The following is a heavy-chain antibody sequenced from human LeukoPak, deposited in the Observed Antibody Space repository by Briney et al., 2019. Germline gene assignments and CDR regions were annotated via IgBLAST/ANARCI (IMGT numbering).Heavy chain of an antibody. V-gene: IGHV1-8*01. Sequence: ASVKVSCKASGYTFTSYDINWVRQATGQGLEWMGWVNPNSGNTGYAQKFQGRVTMTRNTSISTAYMELSSLRSENTAVYYCALGGYSYGFSGGFDYWGQGTLVTVSS. CDR2: VNPNSGNT. CDR3: ALGGYSYGFSGGFDY. D-gene: IGHD5-18*01. J-gene: IGHJ4*02. CDR1: GYTFTSYD.